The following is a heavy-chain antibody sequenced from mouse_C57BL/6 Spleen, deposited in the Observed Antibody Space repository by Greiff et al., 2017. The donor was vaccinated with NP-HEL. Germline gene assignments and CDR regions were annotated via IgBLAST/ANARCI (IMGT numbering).Heavy chain of an antibody. CDR2: IDPEDGDT. CDR1: GFTFTDYY. J-gene: IGHJ2*01. CDR3: ARRGRWLPFDY. Sequence: VQLQQSGAELVKPGASVKLSCTASGFTFTDYYMHWVKQRTEQGLEWIGRIDPEDGDTKYAQKFQGKATITADTSSNTAYLQLSSLTSEYTAVYYCARRGRWLPFDYWGQGTTLTVSS. V-gene: IGHV14-2*01. D-gene: IGHD2-2*01.